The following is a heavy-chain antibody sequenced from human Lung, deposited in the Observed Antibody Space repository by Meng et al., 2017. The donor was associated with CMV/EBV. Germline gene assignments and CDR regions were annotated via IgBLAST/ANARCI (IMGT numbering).Heavy chain of an antibody. CDR1: GFTFSSYG. V-gene: IGHV3-30*02. CDR2: IRYDGSNK. Sequence: GESQKISCAASGFTFSSYGMHWVRQAPGKGLEWVAFIRYDGSNKYYADSVKGRFTISRDNSKNTLYLQMNSLRAEDTAVYYCSIYCSGGSCYSDAFDIWGQGTMVTVSS. CDR3: SIYCSGGSCYSDAFDI. D-gene: IGHD2-15*01. J-gene: IGHJ3*02.